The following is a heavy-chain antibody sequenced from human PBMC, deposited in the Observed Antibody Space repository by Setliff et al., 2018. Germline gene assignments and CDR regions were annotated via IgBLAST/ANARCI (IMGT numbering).Heavy chain of an antibody. CDR2: INHSGST. J-gene: IGHJ3*02. Sequence: PSETLSLTCAVYGGSFSGYYWSWIRQPPGKGLEWIGEINHSGSTNYNPSLKSRVTISVDTSKKQFSLKLSSVTAADTAVYYCARRGRGAGRRTDAFDIWGQGTMVTVSS. V-gene: IGHV4-34*01. CDR3: ARRGRGAGRRTDAFDI. CDR1: GGSFSGYY. D-gene: IGHD3-16*01.